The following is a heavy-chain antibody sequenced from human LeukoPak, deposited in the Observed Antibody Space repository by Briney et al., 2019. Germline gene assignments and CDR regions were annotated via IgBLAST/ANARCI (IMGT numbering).Heavy chain of an antibody. CDR2: IQYDGGNQ. CDR3: VKGQIFGYY. CDR1: GFSFSSYG. Sequence: GESLRLSCAATGFSFSSYGMHWVRQAPGKGLEWVTFIQYDGGNQFYSESVKGRFTISRDNSRNTLFLLMNSLRPEDTAMYYFVKGQIFGYYWVQGTLVTVSP. D-gene: IGHD3-3*01. J-gene: IGHJ4*02. V-gene: IGHV3-30*02.